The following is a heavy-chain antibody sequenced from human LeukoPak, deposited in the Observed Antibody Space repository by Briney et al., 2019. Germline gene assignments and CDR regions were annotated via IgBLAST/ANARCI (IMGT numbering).Heavy chain of an antibody. Sequence: PGGSLRLSCAASGFTLSSYWMSWVRQAPGKGLEWVANIKQDGSEKYYVDSVKGRFTISRDNVKNSLYLQMNSLRAEDTAVYYCARDGGRNNDYWGQGTLVTVSS. J-gene: IGHJ4*02. D-gene: IGHD3-3*01. CDR3: ARDGGRNNDY. CDR1: GFTLSSYW. CDR2: IKQDGSEK. V-gene: IGHV3-7*01.